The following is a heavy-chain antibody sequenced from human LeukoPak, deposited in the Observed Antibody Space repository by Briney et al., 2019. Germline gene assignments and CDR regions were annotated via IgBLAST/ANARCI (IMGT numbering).Heavy chain of an antibody. D-gene: IGHD2/OR15-2a*01. CDR3: DSFYETY. V-gene: IGHV3-74*01. J-gene: IGHJ4*02. CDR2: INSDGSWT. CDR1: GNYW. Sequence: GGSLRLSCAASGNYWMHWVRQAPGKGLVWVSHINSDGSWTSYADSVKGRFTISKDNAKNTVYLQMNSLRAEDTAVYYCDSFYETYWGRGTLVTVSS.